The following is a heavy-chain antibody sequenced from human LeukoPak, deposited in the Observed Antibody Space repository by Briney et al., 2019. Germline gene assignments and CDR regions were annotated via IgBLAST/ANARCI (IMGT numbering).Heavy chain of an antibody. CDR3: ARSAWTEPNYYYYGMDV. Sequence: PSETLSLTCTVSGGSISSYYWSWIRQPAGKGLEWIGRIYTSGSTNYNPSLKSRVTMSVDTSKNQFSLKLSSVTAADTAVYYCARSAWTEPNYYYYGMDVWGQGTTVTVSS. V-gene: IGHV4-4*07. CDR2: IYTSGST. J-gene: IGHJ6*02. CDR1: GGSISSYY. D-gene: IGHD1-14*01.